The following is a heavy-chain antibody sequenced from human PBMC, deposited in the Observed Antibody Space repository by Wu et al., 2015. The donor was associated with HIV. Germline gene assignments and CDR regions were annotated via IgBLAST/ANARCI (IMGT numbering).Heavy chain of an antibody. CDR1: GYTFTNYG. J-gene: IGHJ4*02. D-gene: IGHD6-13*01. CDR3: ARSGLIAAAGTDFDY. CDR2: ISPYNDNT. Sequence: QVQLVQSGAEVKKPGASVKVSCQTSGYTFTNYGITWVRQAPGQGLEWMGWISPYNDNTNYAQKLQGRVTMTTDTSTSTAYMELRGLRSDDTAVYYCARSGLIAAAGTDFDYVGPGNPGPPSPQ. V-gene: IGHV1-18*01.